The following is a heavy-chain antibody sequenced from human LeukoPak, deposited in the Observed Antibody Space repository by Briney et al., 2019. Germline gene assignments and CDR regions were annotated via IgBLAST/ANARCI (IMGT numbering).Heavy chain of an antibody. J-gene: IGHJ4*02. V-gene: IGHV3-30*02. CDR3: ARSAVRGLPVLGY. CDR2: VRFDGSNK. D-gene: IGHD2-21*02. CDR1: GFTFSSYG. Sequence: GGSLRLSCAASGFTFSSYGMHLVRQAPGKGLEWVTFVRFDGSNKYYADSVKGRFTISRDNSKNTLYLQMNSLRAEDTAVYYCARSAVRGLPVLGYWGQGTLVTVSS.